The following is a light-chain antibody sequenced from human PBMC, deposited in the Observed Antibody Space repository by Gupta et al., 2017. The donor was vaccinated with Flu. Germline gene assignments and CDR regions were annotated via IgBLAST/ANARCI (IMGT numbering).Light chain of an antibody. CDR3: QQYNNWPWA. V-gene: IGKV3-15*01. Sequence: EIVMTQSPATLSVSPGERATLSCRASQSVDINLAWYQQKPGQTPRLLIYAASTRAAGIPARFSGSGSGTEFTLTISSLQSEDFTIYYCQQYNNWPWAFGQGTKVEIK. CDR2: AAS. CDR1: QSVDIN. J-gene: IGKJ1*01.